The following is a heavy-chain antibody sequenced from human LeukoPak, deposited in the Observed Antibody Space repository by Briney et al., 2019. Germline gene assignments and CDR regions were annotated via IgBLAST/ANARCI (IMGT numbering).Heavy chain of an antibody. V-gene: IGHV4-34*01. D-gene: IGHD3-22*01. Sequence: SETLSLTCAVYGGSFSGYYWSWIRQPPGKGLEWVGEINHSGSTNYNPSLKSRVTISVDTSKNQFSLKLSSVTAADTAVYYCARMASRSLRYYYDSSGYYYYFDYWGQGTLVTVSS. CDR2: INHSGST. CDR1: GGSFSGYY. CDR3: ARMASRSLRYYYDSSGYYYYFDY. J-gene: IGHJ4*02.